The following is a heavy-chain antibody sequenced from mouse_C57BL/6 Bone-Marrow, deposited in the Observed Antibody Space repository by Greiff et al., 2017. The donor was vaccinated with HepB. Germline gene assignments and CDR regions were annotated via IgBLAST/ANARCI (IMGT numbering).Heavy chain of an antibody. V-gene: IGHV1-50*01. CDR2: IDPSDSYT. D-gene: IGHD2-3*01. J-gene: IGHJ4*01. Sequence: VQLQQPGAELVKPGASVKLSCKASGYTFTSYWMQWVKQRPGQGLEWIGEIDPSDSYTNYNQKFKGKATLTVDTSSSTAYMQLSSLTSEDSAVYYCATIDGYYLYAMDYWGQGTSVTVSS. CDR1: GYTFTSYW. CDR3: ATIDGYYLYAMDY.